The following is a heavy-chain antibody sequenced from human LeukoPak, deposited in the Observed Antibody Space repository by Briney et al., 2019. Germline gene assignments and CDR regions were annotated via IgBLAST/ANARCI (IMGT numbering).Heavy chain of an antibody. J-gene: IGHJ4*02. CDR1: GYTFTSYY. D-gene: IGHD3-22*01. Sequence: ASVKVSCKASGYTFTSYYMHWVRQAPGQGLEWMGIINPSGGSTSYAQKFQGRVTMTRDTSTSTVYMELSSLRSEDTAVYYCARGWYYYDSSGYYYARPFDYWGQGTLVTVSS. CDR2: INPSGGST. V-gene: IGHV1-46*01. CDR3: ARGWYYYDSSGYYYARPFDY.